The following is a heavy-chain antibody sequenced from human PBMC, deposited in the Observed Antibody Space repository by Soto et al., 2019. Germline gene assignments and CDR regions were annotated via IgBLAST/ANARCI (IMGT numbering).Heavy chain of an antibody. CDR2: IYYSGST. V-gene: IGHV4-30-4*01. J-gene: IGHJ4*02. CDR1: GGSISSGDYY. D-gene: IGHD3-10*01. Sequence: PSETLSLTCTVSGGSISSGDYYWSWIRQPPGKGLEWIGYIYYSGSTYYNPSLKSRVTISVDTSKNQFSLKLSSVTAADTAVYYCARQHLWFGSPYYFDYWGQGTLVTVSS. CDR3: ARQHLWFGSPYYFDY.